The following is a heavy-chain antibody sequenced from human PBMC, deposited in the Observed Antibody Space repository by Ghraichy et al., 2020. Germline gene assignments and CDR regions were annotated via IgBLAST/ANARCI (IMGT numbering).Heavy chain of an antibody. D-gene: IGHD2-21*02. J-gene: IGHJ6*02. CDR3: ARDKSLAYCGGDCYLYYYYYGMDV. CDR2: ISSSSSTI. Sequence: GGYLRLSCAASGFTFSSYSMNWVRQAPGKGLEWVSYISSSSSTIYYADSVKGRFTISRDNAKKSLYLQMNSLRDEDTAVYYCARDKSLAYCGGDCYLYYYYYGMDVWGQGTTVTVSS. CDR1: GFTFSSYS. V-gene: IGHV3-48*02.